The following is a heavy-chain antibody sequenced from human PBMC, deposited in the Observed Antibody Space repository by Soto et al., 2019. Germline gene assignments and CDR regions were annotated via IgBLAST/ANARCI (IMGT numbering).Heavy chain of an antibody. V-gene: IGHV3-23*01. CDR3: AKVFGGGPPYYFDY. D-gene: IGHD3-10*02. CDR2: IAAGGGT. CDR1: GFTFTNYA. J-gene: IGHJ4*02. Sequence: GSLRLSCAASGFTFTNYAMTWVRQAPGKGLEWVSLIAAGGGTSYADSVKGRFTISRDISKNTLYLHMNSLRAEDTAIYYCAKVFGGGPPYYFDYWGQGTLVTVSS.